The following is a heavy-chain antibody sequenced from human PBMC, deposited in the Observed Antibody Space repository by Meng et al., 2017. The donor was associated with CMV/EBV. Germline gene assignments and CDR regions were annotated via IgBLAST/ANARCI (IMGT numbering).Heavy chain of an antibody. CDR2: INSDGSST. J-gene: IGHJ5*02. D-gene: IGHD4-11*01. Sequence: GESLKISCAASGFTFSSYWMHWVRQAPGKGLVWVSRINSDGSSTRYADSVKGRFTISRDNAKNTLYLQMNSLRAEDTAVYYCAREISHYGINWFDPWGQGTLVTVSS. CDR3: AREISHYGINWFDP. V-gene: IGHV3-74*01. CDR1: GFTFSSYW.